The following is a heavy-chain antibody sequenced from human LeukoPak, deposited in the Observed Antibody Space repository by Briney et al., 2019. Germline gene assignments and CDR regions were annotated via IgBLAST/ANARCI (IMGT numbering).Heavy chain of an antibody. J-gene: IGHJ4*02. V-gene: IGHV4-61*02. CDR3: AREAKSYYYDSSGYYSEALYFDY. Sequence: SETLSLTCTVSGGSISNGSYYWSWIRQPAGKGLEWIGRIYTSGSTNYNPSLKSRVTISVDTSKNQFSLNLSSVTAADTAVYYCAREAKSYYYDSSGYYSEALYFDYWDQGTLVTVSS. CDR2: IYTSGST. D-gene: IGHD3-22*01. CDR1: GGSISNGSYY.